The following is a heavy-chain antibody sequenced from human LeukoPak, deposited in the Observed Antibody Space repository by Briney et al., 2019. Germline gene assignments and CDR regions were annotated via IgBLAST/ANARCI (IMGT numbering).Heavy chain of an antibody. J-gene: IGHJ3*02. CDR2: ISYDGSNQ. Sequence: GRSLRLSCAASGFTFSNYGMHWVRQAPGKGLEWVAVISYDGSNQDYVDSVKGRSTISRDNSKNTLYLQMNSLRVEDTAVYYCAKGLERWYSFDAFDIWGQGTMVTVSS. CDR3: AKGLERWYSFDAFDI. V-gene: IGHV3-30*18. CDR1: GFTFSNYG. D-gene: IGHD4-23*01.